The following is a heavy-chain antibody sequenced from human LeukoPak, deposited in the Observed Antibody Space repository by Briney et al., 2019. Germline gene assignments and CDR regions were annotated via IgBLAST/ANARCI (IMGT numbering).Heavy chain of an antibody. D-gene: IGHD2-2*01. CDR2: ISSSSSAI. J-gene: IGHJ4*02. CDR3: ARERDIGVVPAALGY. V-gene: IGHV3-21*01. CDR1: GFTFSSYT. Sequence: GGSLRLSCAASGFTFSSYTMNWVRQAPGKGPEWVSCISSSSSAIFYADSVKGRFTISRDNAKNSLYLQMNSLRAEDTAVYYCARERDIGVVPAALGYWGQGTRVTVSS.